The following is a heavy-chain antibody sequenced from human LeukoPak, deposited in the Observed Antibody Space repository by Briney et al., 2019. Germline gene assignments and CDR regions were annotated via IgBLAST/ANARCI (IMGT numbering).Heavy chain of an antibody. V-gene: IGHV3-23*01. CDR3: AKDEGLDDSAYSPFDY. D-gene: IGHD5-12*01. CDR1: GFSFRTYD. Sequence: GGSLRLSCAASGFSFRTYDMSWVRQAPGKGLEWVSGISGSGGSTYYADSVKGRFTISRDNSKNTLYLQMNSLRVEDTAVYYCAKDEGLDDSAYSPFDYWGQGTLVTVSS. J-gene: IGHJ4*02. CDR2: ISGSGGST.